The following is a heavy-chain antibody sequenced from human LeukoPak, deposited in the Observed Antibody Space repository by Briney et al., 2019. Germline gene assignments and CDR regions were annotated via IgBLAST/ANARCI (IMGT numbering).Heavy chain of an antibody. CDR1: GFTFSDYY. J-gene: IGHJ4*02. V-gene: IGHV3-11*04. Sequence: PGGSLRLSCAASGFTFSDYYMDWIRQAPGKGLEWVSYISSSGSTIYYADSVKGRFTISRDNAKNSLYLQMNSLRAEDTAVYYCAKDRGSGTYYLIPDYWGQGTLVIVSS. CDR2: ISSSGSTI. D-gene: IGHD3-10*01. CDR3: AKDRGSGTYYLIPDY.